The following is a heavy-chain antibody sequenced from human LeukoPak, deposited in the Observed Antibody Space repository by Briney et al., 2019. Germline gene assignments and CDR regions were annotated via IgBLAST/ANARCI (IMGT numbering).Heavy chain of an antibody. D-gene: IGHD5-18*01. CDR3: ARISPERGYSYGPLDNYFDY. Sequence: SGGSLRLSCAASGFTFSSYWMSWVRQAPGKGLEWVANINQDGGETYYVDSVKGRFTISRDNAKNSLYLQMNGLRAEDTAVYYCARISPERGYSYGPLDNYFDYWGQGTLVTVSS. CDR1: GFTFSSYW. V-gene: IGHV3-7*01. J-gene: IGHJ4*02. CDR2: INQDGGET.